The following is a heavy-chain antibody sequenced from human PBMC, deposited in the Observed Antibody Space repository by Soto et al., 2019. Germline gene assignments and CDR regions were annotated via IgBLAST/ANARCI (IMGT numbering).Heavy chain of an antibody. CDR3: AKGPRQGVITYNVN. J-gene: IGHJ4*02. V-gene: IGHV3-23*01. CDR2: ISGSGGST. Sequence: GESLKISCADSGFTFSSYAMSWVRQAPGKGLEWVSAISGSGGSTYYADSVKGRFTISRDNSKNTLYLQMNSLRAEDTAVYYCAKGPRQGVITYNVNWGQGTLVTVSS. D-gene: IGHD3-10*01. CDR1: GFTFSSYA.